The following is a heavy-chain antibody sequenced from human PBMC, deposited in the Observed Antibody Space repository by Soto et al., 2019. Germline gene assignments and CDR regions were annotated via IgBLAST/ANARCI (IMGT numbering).Heavy chain of an antibody. D-gene: IGHD2-15*01. CDR2: IIPIFGTA. CDR1: GGTFSSYA. J-gene: IGHJ3*02. CDR3: ARFRWELRDHAFDI. V-gene: IGHV1-69*06. Sequence: QVQLVQSGAEVKKPGSSVKVSCKASGGTFSSYAISWVRQAPGQGLEWMGGIIPIFGTANYAQKFQGRVTIPADKSTSTAYMELSSLRSEDTAVYYCARFRWELRDHAFDIWGQGTMVTVSS.